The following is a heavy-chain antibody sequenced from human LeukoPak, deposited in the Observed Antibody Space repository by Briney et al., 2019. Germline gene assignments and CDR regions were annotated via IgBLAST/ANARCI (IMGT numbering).Heavy chain of an antibody. CDR1: GVTACSNY. Sequence: GGSLRLSCAASGVTACSNYMSWVRPAPGKGLEWVSVIYSGGSAYYADSVKGRFTISRDNSKHTLYLQMNSLRAEDTAVYYCATYSSSWYDVCYFDYWGQGTLVTVSS. J-gene: IGHJ4*02. CDR2: IYSGGSA. CDR3: ATYSSSWYDVCYFDY. V-gene: IGHV3-53*01. D-gene: IGHD6-13*01.